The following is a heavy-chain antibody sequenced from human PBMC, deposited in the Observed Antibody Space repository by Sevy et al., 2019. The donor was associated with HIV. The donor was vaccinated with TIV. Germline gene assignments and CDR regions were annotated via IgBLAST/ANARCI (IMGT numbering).Heavy chain of an antibody. CDR2: MSSTGTTT. CDR1: GFTFSDYY. CDR3: AGAPTVMSFDY. V-gene: IGHV3-11*01. Sequence: GAALRLSCAGSGFTFSDYYMSWIRQAPGKGLEWISYMSSTGTTTYYAHSVKGRFTVSRDNAKNSFYLQMNSLRGDDTAVYYCAGAPTVMSFDYWGQGSLVTVSS. J-gene: IGHJ4*02. D-gene: IGHD4-17*01.